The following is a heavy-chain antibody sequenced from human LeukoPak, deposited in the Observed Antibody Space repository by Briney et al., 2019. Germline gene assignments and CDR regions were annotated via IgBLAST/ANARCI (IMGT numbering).Heavy chain of an antibody. V-gene: IGHV3-11*01. D-gene: IGHD5-24*01. J-gene: IGHJ4*02. CDR2: ISPSGPTI. CDR1: GFPFSDYY. Sequence: GGSLRLSCAVSGFPFSDYYMTWIRQAPGKGLEWISYISPSGPTIYYADSVKGRFTMSRDNAKNSLYLQMNSLRAEDTAVYYCARDNGYRYYFDYWGQGTLVTVSS. CDR3: ARDNGYRYYFDY.